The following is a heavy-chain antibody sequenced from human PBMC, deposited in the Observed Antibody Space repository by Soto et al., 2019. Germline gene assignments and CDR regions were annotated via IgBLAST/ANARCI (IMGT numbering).Heavy chain of an antibody. CDR3: ATAIYFWGRYRYNAFYF. CDR1: GYTLTELS. CDR2: FDPEDGET. D-gene: IGHD3-16*02. J-gene: IGHJ3*01. V-gene: IGHV1-24*01. Sequence: GASVKVSCKVSGYTLTELSMHWVRQAPGKGLEWMGGFDPEDGETIYAQKFQGRVTMTEDTSTDTAYMELSSLRSEDTAVYYCATAIYFWGRYRYNAFYFWGKGTMVTVSS.